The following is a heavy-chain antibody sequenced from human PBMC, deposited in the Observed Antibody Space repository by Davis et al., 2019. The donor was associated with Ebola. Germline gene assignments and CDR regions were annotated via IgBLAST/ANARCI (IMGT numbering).Heavy chain of an antibody. CDR3: ARLYHNDWYDDS. V-gene: IGHV4-39*01. D-gene: IGHD3-9*01. CDR2: VYYGGST. Sequence: MPSETLSLTCAVSGGSISSSSYYWGWIRQPPGKGLEWIGSVYYGGSTYYNPSLKSRVTISVDTSKNQFSLKLSSVTATDTAVYYCARLYHNDWYDDSWGQGTLVTVSS. J-gene: IGHJ5*01. CDR1: GGSISSSSYY.